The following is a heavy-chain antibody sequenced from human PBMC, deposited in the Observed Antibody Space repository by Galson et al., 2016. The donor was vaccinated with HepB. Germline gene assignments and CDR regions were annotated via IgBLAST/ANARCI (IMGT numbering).Heavy chain of an antibody. V-gene: IGHV3-7*05. D-gene: IGHD3-3*01. CDR2: IKQDGSEE. J-gene: IGHJ2*01. Sequence: SLRLSCAASGFTLSSYWMSWVLQAPGKGLEWVANIKQDGSEEYYVDSVKGRFTISRDNAKNTLYLQMNSLRAEDTAVYYCASLRFKGFDLWGRGTLVTVSS. CDR1: GFTLSSYW. CDR3: ASLRFKGFDL.